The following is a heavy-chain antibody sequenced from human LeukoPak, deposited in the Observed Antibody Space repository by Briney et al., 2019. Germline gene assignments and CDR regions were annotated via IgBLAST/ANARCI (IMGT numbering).Heavy chain of an antibody. CDR3: AKHKGGGLGNDAFDM. CDR1: GFSLRTYA. V-gene: IGHV3-23*01. CDR2: IRGGGFSR. J-gene: IGHJ3*02. Sequence: GGSLRLSCVASGFSLRTYAMSWVRQAPGKGLEWVTTIRGGGFSRYYADSVKGRVSISRDDSKNTVSLEVDNLGVEDTAIYYCAKHKGGGLGNDAFDMWGPGTMLIVSS. D-gene: IGHD2-15*01.